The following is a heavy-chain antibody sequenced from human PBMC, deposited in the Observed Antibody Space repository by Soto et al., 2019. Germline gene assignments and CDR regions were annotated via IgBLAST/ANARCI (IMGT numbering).Heavy chain of an antibody. V-gene: IGHV4-59*01. Sequence: SETLSLTCTVSGCSISSYYWRWIRQPPGKGLEWIGYIYYSGSTNYNPSLTSRVTISVDTSKNQFSLKLSSVTAADTAVYYCARSTYYDSSGYSDYWGPGTQVTVS. CDR2: IYYSGST. J-gene: IGHJ4*02. CDR1: GCSISSYY. D-gene: IGHD3-22*01. CDR3: ARSTYYDSSGYSDY.